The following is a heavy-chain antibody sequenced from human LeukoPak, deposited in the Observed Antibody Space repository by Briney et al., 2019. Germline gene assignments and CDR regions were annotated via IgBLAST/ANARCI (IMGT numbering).Heavy chain of an antibody. CDR2: IYSVGRS. D-gene: IGHD3-10*01. Sequence: GGSLRLSCAVTGLTVSHDYMTWVRQSPGKGLEWVSVIYSVGRSFYADSVKGRFTISRDTSVNTLYLDMGSLRVEDTAVYFCARARFGALLRALDSWGQGTLVIVSS. CDR1: GLTVSHDY. CDR3: ARARFGALLRALDS. J-gene: IGHJ4*02. V-gene: IGHV3-53*01.